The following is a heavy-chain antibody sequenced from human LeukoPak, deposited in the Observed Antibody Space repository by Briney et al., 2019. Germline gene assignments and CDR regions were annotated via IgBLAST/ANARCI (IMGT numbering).Heavy chain of an antibody. CDR1: GYSFTSYW. CDR3: ARAQLWLRSDAFDI. CDR2: IYPGDSDT. Sequence: GASLMISCKGSGYSFTSYWIGWVRQMPGKGLEWMGIIYPGDSDTRYSPSFQGQVTISADKSISTAYLQWSSLKASDTAMYYCARAQLWLRSDAFDIWGQGTMVTVSS. J-gene: IGHJ3*02. V-gene: IGHV5-51*01. D-gene: IGHD5-18*01.